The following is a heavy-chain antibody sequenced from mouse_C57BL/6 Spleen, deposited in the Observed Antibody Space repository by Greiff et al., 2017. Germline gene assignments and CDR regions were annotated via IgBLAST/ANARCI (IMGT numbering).Heavy chain of an antibody. D-gene: IGHD2-1*01. CDR1: GYAFSSYW. J-gene: IGHJ3*01. CDR2: IYPGDGDT. Sequence: VQLQESGAELVKPGASVKISCKASGYAFSSYWMNWVKQRPGKGLEWIGQIYPGDGDTNYNGKFKGKATLTADKSSSTAYMQLSSLTSEDSAVYFCARSGDYGNYEGFAYWGQGTLVTVSA. CDR3: ARSGDYGNYEGFAY. V-gene: IGHV1-80*01.